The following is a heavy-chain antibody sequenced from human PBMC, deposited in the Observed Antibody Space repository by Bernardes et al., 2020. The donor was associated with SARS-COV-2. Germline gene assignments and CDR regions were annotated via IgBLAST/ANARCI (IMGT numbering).Heavy chain of an antibody. CDR1: GYTFTGYY. CDR2: INPNSGGT. CDR3: ALPPTNYDRYGMDL. J-gene: IGHJ6*02. D-gene: IGHD3-22*01. Sequence: ASVKVSCVASGYTFTGYYIHWVRQAPGHGLEWMGWINPNSGGTTYAQNFQGRVTMTRDTSISTAYMELSRLISVDTAVYYCALPPTNYDRYGMDLWGQGTTVTVSS. V-gene: IGHV1-2*02.